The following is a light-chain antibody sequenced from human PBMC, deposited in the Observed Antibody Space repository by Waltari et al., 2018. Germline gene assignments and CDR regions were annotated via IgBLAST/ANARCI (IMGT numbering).Light chain of an antibody. J-gene: IGKJ1*01. V-gene: IGKV1-5*03. CDR2: KAS. CDR1: QSISSW. Sequence: DIQMTQSPSTLSASVGDRVTITCRASQSISSWLAWYQQKPGKAPKVLIYKASSLESGVPSRFSGSGSGPEFTLTISSLQPDDFATYYCQQYNSYSGTFGQGTKVEIK. CDR3: QQYNSYSGT.